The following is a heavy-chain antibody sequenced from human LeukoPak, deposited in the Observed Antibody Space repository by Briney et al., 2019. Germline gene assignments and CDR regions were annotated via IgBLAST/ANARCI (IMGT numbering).Heavy chain of an antibody. Sequence: SETLSLTCAVYGGSFSGYYWSWIRQPPGKGLEWIGYIYYSGSTNYNPSLKSRVTMSVDTSKNQFSLKLSSVTAADTAVYYCARESGSYYGYWGQGTLVTVSS. CDR1: GGSFSGYY. V-gene: IGHV4-59*01. J-gene: IGHJ4*02. D-gene: IGHD1-26*01. CDR3: ARESGSYYGY. CDR2: IYYSGST.